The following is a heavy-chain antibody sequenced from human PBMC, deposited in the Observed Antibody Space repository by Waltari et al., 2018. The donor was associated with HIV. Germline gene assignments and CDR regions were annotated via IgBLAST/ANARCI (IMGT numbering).Heavy chain of an antibody. D-gene: IGHD3-22*01. V-gene: IGHV3-74*01. CDR2: INGDGSTT. CDR3: ARIAYDSSGYGWFDP. J-gene: IGHJ5*02. CDR1: GLHCSSLW. Sequence: EVQLVDSGGGLVQPGGSLRLSWAAPGLHCSSLWMTWVRQAPGKGLVGVSRINGDGSTTSYADSVKGRFTISRDNAKNTLYLQMNSLRAEDTAVYYCARIAYDSSGYGWFDPWGQGTLVTVSS.